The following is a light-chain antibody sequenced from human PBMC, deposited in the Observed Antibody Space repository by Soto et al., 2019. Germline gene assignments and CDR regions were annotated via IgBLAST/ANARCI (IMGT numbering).Light chain of an antibody. J-gene: IGKJ2*01. CDR2: GAS. V-gene: IGKV3-20*01. CDR3: LGYGDSTPSYT. Sequence: EIVLTQSPGILSLFPGERATLACRASQSLSNRKLAWYRQKPGQAPSLLIFGASNRAPGIPDRFSGSGSGTDFTLTISRLEREDFFMYYCLGYGDSTPSYTFGQLTKLEV. CDR1: QSLSNRK.